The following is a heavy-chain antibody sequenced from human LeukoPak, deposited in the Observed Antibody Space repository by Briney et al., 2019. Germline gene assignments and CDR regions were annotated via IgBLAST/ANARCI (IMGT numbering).Heavy chain of an antibody. CDR3: ARGISSGWYRPFDY. V-gene: IGHV4-34*01. CDR1: GGSFSGYY. J-gene: IGHJ4*02. CDR2: INHSGST. Sequence: SETLFLTCAVYGGSFSGYYWSWIRQPPGKGLEWIGEINHSGSTNYNPSLKSRVTISVDTPKNQFSLKLSSVTAADTAVYFCARGISSGWYRPFDYWGQGTLVTVSS. D-gene: IGHD6-19*01.